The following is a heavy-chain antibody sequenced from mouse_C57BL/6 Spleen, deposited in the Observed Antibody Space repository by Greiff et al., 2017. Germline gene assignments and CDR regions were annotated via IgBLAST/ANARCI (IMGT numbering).Heavy chain of an antibody. D-gene: IGHD2-1*01. CDR3: ARRLYYGNYVGYFDG. J-gene: IGHJ1*03. CDR1: GYSFTGYY. Sequence: VQLQQSGPELVKPGASVKISCKASGYSFTGYYMNWVKQSPEKSLEWIGEINPSTGGTTYNQKFKAKATLTVDKSSSTAYMQLKSLTSEESAVYYCARRLYYGNYVGYFDGWGTGTTVTVSS. CDR2: INPSTGGT. V-gene: IGHV1-42*01.